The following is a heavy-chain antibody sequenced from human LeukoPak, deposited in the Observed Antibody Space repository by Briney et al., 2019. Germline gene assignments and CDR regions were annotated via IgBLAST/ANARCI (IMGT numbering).Heavy chain of an antibody. CDR1: GGSISSSSYY. Sequence: SETPSLTCTVSGGSISSSSYYWGWIRQPPGKGLEWIGSIYYSGSTYYNPSLKSRVTISVDTSKNQFSLKLSSVTAADTAVYYCACVPTGLRWAYYFDYWGQGTLVTVSS. V-gene: IGHV4-39*05. D-gene: IGHD4-23*01. CDR2: IYYSGST. J-gene: IGHJ4*02. CDR3: ACVPTGLRWAYYFDY.